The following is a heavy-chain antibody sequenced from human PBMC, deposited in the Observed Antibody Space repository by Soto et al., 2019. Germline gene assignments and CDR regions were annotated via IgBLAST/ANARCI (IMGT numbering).Heavy chain of an antibody. Sequence: SVKVSCKASGGTFSSYTISWVRQAPGQGLEWMGRIIPILGIANYAQKFQGRVTITADKSTSTAYMELSSLRSEDTAVYYCARGIYYGSGSYYLHYYFEYWGQGTLVTVSS. CDR2: IIPILGIA. D-gene: IGHD3-10*01. CDR1: GGTFSSYT. CDR3: ARGIYYGSGSYYLHYYFEY. V-gene: IGHV1-69*02. J-gene: IGHJ4*02.